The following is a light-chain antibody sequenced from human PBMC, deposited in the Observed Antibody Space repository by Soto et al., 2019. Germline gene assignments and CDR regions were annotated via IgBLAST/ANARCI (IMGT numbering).Light chain of an antibody. CDR3: GSITRSSTSV. J-gene: IGLJ1*01. CDR1: NSDVGGYNY. Sequence: QSVLTQPRSVSGSPGQSVTISCTGTNSDVGGYNYVSWYQHQPGKAPKLIIYDVTKRPSGVSNRFSGSKSGNTASLTISGIQAEDEGDYYCGSITRSSTSVFGTGTKLTVL. V-gene: IGLV2-14*01. CDR2: DVT.